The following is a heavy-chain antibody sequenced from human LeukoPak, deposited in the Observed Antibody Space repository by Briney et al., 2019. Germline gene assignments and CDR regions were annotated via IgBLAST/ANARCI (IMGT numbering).Heavy chain of an antibody. CDR3: ASPALGAVAGT. V-gene: IGHV1-69*01. J-gene: IGHJ5*02. D-gene: IGHD6-19*01. Sequence: WMGGIIPIFGTANYAQKFQGRVTITADESTSTAYMELSSLRSEDTAVYYCASPALGAVAGTWGQGTLVTVSS. CDR2: IIPIFGTA.